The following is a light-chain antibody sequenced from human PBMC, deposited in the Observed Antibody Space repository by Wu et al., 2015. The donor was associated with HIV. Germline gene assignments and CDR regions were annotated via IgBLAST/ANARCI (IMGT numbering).Light chain of an antibody. V-gene: IGKV1-13*02. CDR2: DAS. CDR1: QDISKY. CDR3: QLIELVFPSP. Sequence: AIQLTQSPSSLSASIGDRVNITCRASQDISKYLAWYQQTPGKAPRVLIYDASTLQSGVSSRFSGSGSGADFTLTISGLQREDFAVLFCQLIELVFPSPFGQGSRLEIK. J-gene: IGKJ5*01.